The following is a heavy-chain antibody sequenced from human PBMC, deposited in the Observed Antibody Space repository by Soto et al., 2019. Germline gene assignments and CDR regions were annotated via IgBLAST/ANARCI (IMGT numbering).Heavy chain of an antibody. Sequence: SETMSLTCTVSGGSISAGDYYCNWIRQPPGKGLEWIGYIYYTGTTKYNPSLKSRATLPVETSKNRFSLNLTSVTAADSAVYYCARGEWFQTRCPGPLVT. CDR1: GGSISAGDYY. CDR2: IYYTGTT. V-gene: IGHV4-30-4*01. CDR3: ARGEWFQT. J-gene: IGHJ5*02.